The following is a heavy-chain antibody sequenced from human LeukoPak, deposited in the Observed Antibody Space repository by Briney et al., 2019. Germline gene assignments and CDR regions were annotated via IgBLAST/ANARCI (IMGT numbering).Heavy chain of an antibody. V-gene: IGHV4-59*01. J-gene: IGHJ2*01. CDR1: GGSSSNDY. Sequence: SETLSLTCTVSGGSSSNDYWNWIRQPPGKGLEWIGYIHYTGNTNYAPSLKSRVTISVDTSKNQFSLKLSSVTAADTAVYYCARMYRSSSYWYFDLWGRGTLVTVSS. D-gene: IGHD6-6*01. CDR2: IHYTGNT. CDR3: ARMYRSSSYWYFDL.